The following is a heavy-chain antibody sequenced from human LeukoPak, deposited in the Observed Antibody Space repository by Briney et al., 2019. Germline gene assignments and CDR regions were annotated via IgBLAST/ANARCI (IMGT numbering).Heavy chain of an antibody. D-gene: IGHD6-19*01. CDR2: IKYDGKNE. CDR3: VRGDPHFSYNSDWYGKQFDY. Sequence: GGPLRLSCAVSGFTFSRYGMHWVRQAPGKGLEWVAVIKYDGKNETYADSVKGRFTISRDTSSNTVSLQMNSLTIEDTAVYYCVRGDPHFSYNSDWYGKQFDYWGQGTLVTVSP. V-gene: IGHV3-30*04. J-gene: IGHJ4*02. CDR1: GFTFSRYG.